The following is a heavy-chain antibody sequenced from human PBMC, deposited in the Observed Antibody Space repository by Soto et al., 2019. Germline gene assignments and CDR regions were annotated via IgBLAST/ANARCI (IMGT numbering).Heavy chain of an antibody. D-gene: IGHD3-10*02. CDR3: ARLFFFQAEDGIRDVRSVSAFLLNRSSDL. J-gene: IGHJ2*01. Sequence: PGKGLERSGSIYERRTTDDNPSLKSRVTRSVDTSKNQFSLKLSSVTAADTAVYYCARLFFFQAEDGIRDVRSVSAFLLNRSSDL. V-gene: IGHV4-39*01. CDR2: IYERRTT.